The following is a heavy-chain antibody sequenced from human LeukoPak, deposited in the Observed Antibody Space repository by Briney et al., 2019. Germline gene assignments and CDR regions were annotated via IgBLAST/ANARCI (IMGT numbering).Heavy chain of an antibody. V-gene: IGHV3-74*01. CDR3: VRDGVGAPPFDY. D-gene: IGHD1-26*01. CDR1: GFTFSSDW. J-gene: IGHJ4*02. Sequence: GRSLRLSCAASGFTFSSDWMHWVRQAPGKGLVWVSRIKGDGSSTSYADSVKGRFTISRDNAKNTLFLQMNSLRAEDTAVYYCVRDGVGAPPFDYWGQGALVTVSS. CDR2: IKGDGSST.